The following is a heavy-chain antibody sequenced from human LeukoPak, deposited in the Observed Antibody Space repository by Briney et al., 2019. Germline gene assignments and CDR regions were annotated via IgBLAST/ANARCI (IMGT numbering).Heavy chain of an antibody. J-gene: IGHJ4*02. CDR3: AREDERLLWFGEVIPNFDY. V-gene: IGHV3-48*04. CDR2: ISSSSSTI. CDR1: GFTFSSYS. Sequence: GGSLRLSCAASGFTFSSYSMNWVRQAPGKGLEWVSYISSSSSTIYYADSVKGRFTISRDNAKNSLYLQMNSLRAEDTAVYYCAREDERLLWFGEVIPNFDYWGQGTLVTVSS. D-gene: IGHD3-10*01.